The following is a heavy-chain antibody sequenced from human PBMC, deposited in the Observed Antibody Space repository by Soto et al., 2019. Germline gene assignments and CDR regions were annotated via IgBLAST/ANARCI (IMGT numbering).Heavy chain of an antibody. J-gene: IGHJ6*03. CDR3: ARHLMRGPMVRFSHYYMDV. CDR1: GGSISSYY. D-gene: IGHD3-10*01. V-gene: IGHV4-59*08. CDR2: IYYSGST. Sequence: SETLSLTCTVSGGSISSYYWSWIRQPPGKGLEWIGYIYYSGSTNYNPSLKSRVTISVDTSKNQFSLKLSSVTAADTAVYYCARHLMRGPMVRFSHYYMDVWGKGTTVTVSS.